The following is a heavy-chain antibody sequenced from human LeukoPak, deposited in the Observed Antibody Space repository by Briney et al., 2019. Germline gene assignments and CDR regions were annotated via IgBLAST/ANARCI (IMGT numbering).Heavy chain of an antibody. CDR3: ARDTSVASGMQH. V-gene: IGHV4-59*01. D-gene: IGHD4-23*01. J-gene: IGHJ4*02. CDR2: IYYGGTT. CDR1: GGSLSTYS. Sequence: PSETLSLTCSVSGGSLSTYSWSWVRQSPGKRLEWIGYIYYGGTTNYNPSLKSRVTISADTAKNQFSLRLRSVTAADTAIYYCARDTSVASGMQHWGQGTLVTVSS.